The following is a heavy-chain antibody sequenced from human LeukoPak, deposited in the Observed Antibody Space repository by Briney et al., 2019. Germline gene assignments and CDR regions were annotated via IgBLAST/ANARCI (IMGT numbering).Heavy chain of an antibody. D-gene: IGHD5-18*01. V-gene: IGHV4-4*07. Sequence: SETLSLTCTVSGGSISSYYWSWIRQPAGMGPEWIGRIYTSGSTNYNPSLKSRVTMSVDTSKNQFSLKLSSVTAADTAVYYCASSYGYGIHDYWGQGALVTVSS. CDR3: ASSYGYGIHDY. CDR2: IYTSGST. CDR1: GGSISSYY. J-gene: IGHJ4*02.